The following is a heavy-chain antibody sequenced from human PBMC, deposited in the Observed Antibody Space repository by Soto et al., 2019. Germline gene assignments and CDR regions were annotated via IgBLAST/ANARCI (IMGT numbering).Heavy chain of an antibody. D-gene: IGHD2-2*01. V-gene: IGHV3-33*01. CDR1: GFTFSSYG. CDR3: ARDRYCSSTSCYYYGMDV. CDR2: IWYDGSNK. J-gene: IGHJ6*02. Sequence: GGSLRLSCAASGFTFSSYGMHWVRQAPGKGLEWVAVIWYDGSNKYYADSVKGRFTISRDNSKNTLYLQMNSLRAEDTAVYYCARDRYCSSTSCYYYGMDVWGQGTTVTVSS.